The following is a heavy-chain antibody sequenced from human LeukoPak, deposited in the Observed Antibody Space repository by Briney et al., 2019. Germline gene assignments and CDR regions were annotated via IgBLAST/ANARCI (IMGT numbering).Heavy chain of an antibody. Sequence: ASVKVSCKASGYTFTSYGISWVQQAPGQGLEWMGWISAYNGNTNYAQKLQGRVTMTTDTSTSTAYMELRSLRSDDTAVYYCARNLYYYGSGSYNLFDYWGQGTLVTVSS. J-gene: IGHJ4*02. V-gene: IGHV1-18*01. CDR1: GYTFTSYG. CDR2: ISAYNGNT. D-gene: IGHD3-10*01. CDR3: ARNLYYYGSGSYNLFDY.